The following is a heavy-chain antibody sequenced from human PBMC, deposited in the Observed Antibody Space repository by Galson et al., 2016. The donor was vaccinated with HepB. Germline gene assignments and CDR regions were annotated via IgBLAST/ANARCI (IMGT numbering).Heavy chain of an antibody. CDR1: GFSFDDYA. Sequence: SLRFSCAASGFSFDDYAMHWVRQAPGEGPEWVSGISGNSGELGYADSVKGRFIISRDNTKNSLYLQMNSLRTEDTALYYCAKLVWEDDGFDVWGQGTMVTVS. J-gene: IGHJ3*01. CDR2: ISGNSGEL. V-gene: IGHV3-9*01. D-gene: IGHD3-16*01. CDR3: AKLVWEDDGFDV.